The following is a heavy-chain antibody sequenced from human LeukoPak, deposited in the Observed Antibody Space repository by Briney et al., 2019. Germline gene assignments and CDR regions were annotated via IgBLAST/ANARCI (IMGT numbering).Heavy chain of an antibody. D-gene: IGHD1-26*01. CDR1: GFTFSDYY. CDR3: ARGGSGSQGY. J-gene: IGHJ4*02. V-gene: IGHV3-11*05. CDR2: ISSSSTYT. Sequence: GGSLGLSCAASGFTFSDYYMSWIRQAPGKGLEWLSYISSSSTYTNYADSVKGRFTISRDNAKNSLYLQMNSLRAEDTAIYYCARGGSGSQGYWGQGTLVTVSS.